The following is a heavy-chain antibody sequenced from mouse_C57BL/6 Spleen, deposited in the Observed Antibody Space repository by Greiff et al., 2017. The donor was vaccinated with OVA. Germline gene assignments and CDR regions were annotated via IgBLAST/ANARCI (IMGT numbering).Heavy chain of an antibody. CDR3: ARDTVGNYFDY. D-gene: IGHD1-1*01. CDR2: ISDGGSYT. Sequence: EVKLVESGGGLVKPGGSLKLSCAASGFTFSSSAMSWVRQTPEKRLEWVATISDGGSYTSYPANVKGRFTISSDNAKNNLYLQMSHLKSEDTAMYYCARDTVGNYFDYWGQGTTLTVSS. J-gene: IGHJ2*01. V-gene: IGHV5-4*01. CDR1: GFTFSSSA.